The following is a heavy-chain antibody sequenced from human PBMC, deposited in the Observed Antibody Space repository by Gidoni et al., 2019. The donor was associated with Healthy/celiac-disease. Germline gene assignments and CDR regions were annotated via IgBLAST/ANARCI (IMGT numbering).Heavy chain of an antibody. V-gene: IGHV4-59*01. D-gene: IGHD2-2*01. J-gene: IGHJ6*02. CDR3: ARDRGIVVVPAAMERYYYYYGMDV. CDR1: GGSISSYY. CDR2: IYYSGGT. Sequence: QVQLQESGPGLVKPSETLSLTCTVSGGSISSYYWSWIRQPPGKGLEWIGYIYYSGGTNYNPSLKSRVTISVDTSKNQFSLKLSSVTAADTAVYYCARDRGIVVVPAAMERYYYYYGMDVWGQGTTVTVSS.